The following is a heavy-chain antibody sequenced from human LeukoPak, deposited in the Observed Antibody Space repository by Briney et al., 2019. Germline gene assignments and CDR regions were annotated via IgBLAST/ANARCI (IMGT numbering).Heavy chain of an antibody. Sequence: PSETLSLTCTVSGGSISSYYWSWIRQPAGKGLEWIGRIYTSGSTNYNPSLKSRVTISVDKSRNQFSLKLSSVTAADTAVYYCARGPSSYSSWYKRGYFDYWGQGTLVTVSS. CDR2: IYTSGST. J-gene: IGHJ4*02. V-gene: IGHV4-4*07. CDR1: GGSISSYY. D-gene: IGHD6-13*01. CDR3: ARGPSSYSSWYKRGYFDY.